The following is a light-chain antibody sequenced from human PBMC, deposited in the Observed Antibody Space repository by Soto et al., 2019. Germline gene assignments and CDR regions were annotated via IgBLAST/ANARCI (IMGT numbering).Light chain of an antibody. Sequence: DIQMTQSPSTLSGSVGDRVTITCRASQTISSWLAWYQQKPGKAPKLLIYKASTLKSGVPSRFSGSGSGTEFNLTISSVQPDDFETYYCQHYNRYSEAVGQGTKVELK. V-gene: IGKV1-5*03. CDR2: KAS. J-gene: IGKJ1*01. CDR1: QTISSW. CDR3: QHYNRYSEA.